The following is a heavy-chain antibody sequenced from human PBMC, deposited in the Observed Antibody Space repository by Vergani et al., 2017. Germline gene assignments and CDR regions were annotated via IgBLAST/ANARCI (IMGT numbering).Heavy chain of an antibody. J-gene: IGHJ6*03. CDR1: GFTFSSYA. Sequence: QVQLVESGGGVVQPGRSLRLSCAASGFTFSSYAMHWVRQAPGKGLEWVAVISYDGSTKYYADSVKGRFTISRDNSKNTLYLQINSRRAEDTAVYYCARDPFLSGSRYYYCYYMDVWGKGTTVTVSS. V-gene: IGHV3-30-3*01. CDR3: ARDPFLSGSRYYYCYYMDV. D-gene: IGHD1-26*01. CDR2: ISYDGSTK.